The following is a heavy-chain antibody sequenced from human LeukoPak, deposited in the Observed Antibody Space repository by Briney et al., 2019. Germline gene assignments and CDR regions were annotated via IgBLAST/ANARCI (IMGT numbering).Heavy chain of an antibody. CDR3: AKRGYSSPYYYMDV. Sequence: GGSLRLSCAASGFTFSSYAMSWVRQAPGKGLEWVSAISGSGGSTYYADSVKGRFTISRDNSKNTLYLQMNSLRAEDTAVYYCAKRGYSSPYYYMDVWGKGTTVTVSS. D-gene: IGHD6-13*01. V-gene: IGHV3-23*01. CDR2: ISGSGGST. J-gene: IGHJ6*03. CDR1: GFTFSSYA.